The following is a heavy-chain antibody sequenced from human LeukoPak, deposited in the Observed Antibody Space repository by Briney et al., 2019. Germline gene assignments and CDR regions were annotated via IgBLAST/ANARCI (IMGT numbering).Heavy chain of an antibody. J-gene: IGHJ5*02. Sequence: SQTLSLTCAISGVSVSSNSAAWNWIRQSPSRGLEWLGRTYYRSKWYNDYAVSVKSRITINPDTSKNQFSLQLNSVTPEDTAVYYCARGSIAAAGIWNNWFDPWGQGTLVTVSS. CDR2: TYYRSKWYN. CDR1: GVSVSSNSAA. CDR3: ARGSIAAAGIWNNWFDP. D-gene: IGHD6-13*01. V-gene: IGHV6-1*01.